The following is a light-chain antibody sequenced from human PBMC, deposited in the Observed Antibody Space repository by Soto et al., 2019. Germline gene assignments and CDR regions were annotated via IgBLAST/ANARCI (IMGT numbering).Light chain of an antibody. Sequence: QSVLTQPASVSGSPGQSITISCTGTSSDVGGYNYVSWYQQYPGKAPKLMIYDVSNRPSGVSNSFSGSKSDNTASLTISGLQAEDEADYYCISYTSSGTFVFGTGTKLTVL. V-gene: IGLV2-14*01. J-gene: IGLJ1*01. CDR2: DVS. CDR1: SSDVGGYNY. CDR3: ISYTSSGTFV.